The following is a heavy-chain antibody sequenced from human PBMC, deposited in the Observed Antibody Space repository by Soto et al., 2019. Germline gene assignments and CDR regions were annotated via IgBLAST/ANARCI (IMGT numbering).Heavy chain of an antibody. CDR3: TTGSVGATHYYYYYGMDV. V-gene: IGHV3-15*01. CDR2: IKSKTDGGTT. CDR1: GFTFSNAW. J-gene: IGHJ6*02. Sequence: GGSLRLSCAASGFTFSNAWMSWVRQAPGKGLEWVGRIKSKTDGGTTDYAAPVKGRFTISRDDSKNTLYLQMNSLKTEDTAVYYCTTGSVGATHYYYYYGMDVWGQGTTVTVSS. D-gene: IGHD3-16*01.